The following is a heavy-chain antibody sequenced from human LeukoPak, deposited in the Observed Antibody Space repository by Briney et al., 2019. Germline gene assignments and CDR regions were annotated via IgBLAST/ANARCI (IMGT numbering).Heavy chain of an antibody. CDR2: IYYSGST. J-gene: IGHJ4*02. CDR3: AREGDYYDSSGYYDY. CDR1: GGSISSYY. V-gene: IGHV4-59*12. Sequence: SETLSFTCTVSGGSISSYYWSWIRQPPGKGLEWIGYIYYSGSTNYNPSLKSRVTISVDTSKNQFSLKLSSVTAADTAVYYCAREGDYYDSSGYYDYWGQGTLVTVSS. D-gene: IGHD3-22*01.